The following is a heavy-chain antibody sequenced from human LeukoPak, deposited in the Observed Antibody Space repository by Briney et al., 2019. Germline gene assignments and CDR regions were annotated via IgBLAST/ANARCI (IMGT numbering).Heavy chain of an antibody. Sequence: GASVKVSCKASGYTFTSYYMHWVRQALGQGLEWMGIINPSGGSTSYAQKFQGRVTMTRDTSTSTVYMELSSLRSEDTAVYYCARDHGYCTNGVCSDPYWGQGTLVTVSS. V-gene: IGHV1-46*01. D-gene: IGHD2-8*01. CDR2: INPSGGST. CDR3: ARDHGYCTNGVCSDPY. J-gene: IGHJ4*02. CDR1: GYTFTSYY.